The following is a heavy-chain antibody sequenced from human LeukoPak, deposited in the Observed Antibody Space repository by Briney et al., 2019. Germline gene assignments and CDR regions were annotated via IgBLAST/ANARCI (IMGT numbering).Heavy chain of an antibody. CDR1: GYTFTSYG. D-gene: IGHD3-10*01. CDR3: ATEALTYGSGSYTLRWFDP. V-gene: IGHV1-18*01. Sequence: ASVKVSCRTSGYTFTSYGISWVRQDPGQGLEWMGWSSAYNGNTNYAQKLQGRVTMTTDTSTSTAYMELSSLRSEDTAVYYCATEALTYGSGSYTLRWFDPWGQGTLVTVSS. J-gene: IGHJ5*02. CDR2: SSAYNGNT.